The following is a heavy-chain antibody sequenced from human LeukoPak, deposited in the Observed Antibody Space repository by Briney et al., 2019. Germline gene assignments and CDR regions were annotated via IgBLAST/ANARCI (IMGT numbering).Heavy chain of an antibody. CDR1: GFTSDDYG. Sequence: PGGSLRLSCAASGFTSDDYGMSWVRQAPGKGLEWVAGINWNCGSTGYADSVKGRFTISRDNAKNSVYLQMNSLRAEDTALYYCSRDRFGVPAAIPLDYWGQGTLVTVSA. J-gene: IGHJ4*02. D-gene: IGHD2-2*01. V-gene: IGHV3-20*04. CDR2: INWNCGST. CDR3: SRDRFGVPAAIPLDY.